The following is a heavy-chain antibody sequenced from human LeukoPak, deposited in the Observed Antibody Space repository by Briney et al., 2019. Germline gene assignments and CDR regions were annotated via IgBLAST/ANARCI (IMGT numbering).Heavy chain of an antibody. V-gene: IGHV3-30*18. J-gene: IGHJ3*02. D-gene: IGHD4-11*01. CDR2: ISYDGSNK. CDR1: GFTFSSYG. CDR3: ANDVSSNYSHDAFDI. Sequence: PGGSLRLSCAASGFTFSSYGMHWVRQAPGKGLEWVAVISYDGSNKYYADSVKGRFIISRDNSKNTLYLQMDSLRAEDTAVYYCANDVSSNYSHDAFDIWGQGTMVTVSS.